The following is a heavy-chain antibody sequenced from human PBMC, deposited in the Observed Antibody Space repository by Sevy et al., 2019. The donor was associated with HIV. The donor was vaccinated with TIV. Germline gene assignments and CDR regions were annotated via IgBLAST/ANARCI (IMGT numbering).Heavy chain of an antibody. CDR2: INQGGSQE. V-gene: IGHV3-7*01. J-gene: IGHJ1*01. Sequence: GGSLRLSCAASGLTFSSYWMTWVRQAPGKGLEWEANINQGGSQEYYVDSVKGRFTISRDNAKNSLYLQINSLRAEDTAVYYCATILPAGVPAEYFQHWGQGTLVTVSS. CDR1: GLTFSSYW. D-gene: IGHD2-2*01. CDR3: ATILPAGVPAEYFQH.